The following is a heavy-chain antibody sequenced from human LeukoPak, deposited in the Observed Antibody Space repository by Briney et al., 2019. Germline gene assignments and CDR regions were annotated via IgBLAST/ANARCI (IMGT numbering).Heavy chain of an antibody. CDR2: MNPNSGNT. CDR3: ARGSRIAARIWFDP. J-gene: IGHJ5*02. V-gene: IGHV1-8*01. Sequence: ASAKVSCKASGYTFTRYDINCVREGTGQGVGRMVGMNPNSGNTGYARKFKGRVTMTRNTFIGTDYMELSSLRSEDTAVYDCARGSRIAARIWFDPWGQGTLVTVSS. CDR1: GYTFTRYD. D-gene: IGHD6-6*01.